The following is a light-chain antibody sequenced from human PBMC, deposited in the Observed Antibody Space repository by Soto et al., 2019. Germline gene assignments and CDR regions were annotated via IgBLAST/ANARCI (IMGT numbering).Light chain of an antibody. V-gene: IGKV3-20*01. CDR1: QSINSHF. CDR3: QQYDRSPLT. J-gene: IGKJ4*01. CDR2: GAS. Sequence: EIVLTQSPGTLSLSPGERATLSCRASQSINSHFLAWYQQKPGQAPRLLIYGASSRATGIPDRCSGSGSGTDFSLIISRLEPEDFAVYYFQQYDRSPLTFGGGTKVEIK.